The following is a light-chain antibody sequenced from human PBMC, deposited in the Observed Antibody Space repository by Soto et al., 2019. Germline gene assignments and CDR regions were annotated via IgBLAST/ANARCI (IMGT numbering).Light chain of an antibody. Sequence: QSALTQPASVSGSPGQSITISCTGTSSDVGGYNYVSWYQQHPGKAPKVMIYEVSNRPSGVSNRFSGSKSGNTASLTISGLEAEDEADYYCSSYTSSSTKVFGVGTKLTVL. V-gene: IGLV2-14*01. CDR3: SSYTSSSTKV. CDR1: SSDVGGYNY. CDR2: EVS. J-gene: IGLJ3*02.